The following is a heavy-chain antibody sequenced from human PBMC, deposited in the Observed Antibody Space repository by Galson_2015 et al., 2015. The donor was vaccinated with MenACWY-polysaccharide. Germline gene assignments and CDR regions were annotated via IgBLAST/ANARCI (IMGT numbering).Heavy chain of an antibody. D-gene: IGHD3/OR15-3a*01. CDR1: GFTFNKFY. CDR3: AKDLHWYGMDV. Sequence: SLRLSCAASGFTFNKFYMAWVRQAPGKGPEWASALSGPGDATFYADSVRGRFTISRDNSQNTLYLHMSSLRVDDTAVYFCAKDLHWYGMDVWGHGTTVTVS. J-gene: IGHJ6*02. CDR2: LSGPGDAT. V-gene: IGHV3-23*01.